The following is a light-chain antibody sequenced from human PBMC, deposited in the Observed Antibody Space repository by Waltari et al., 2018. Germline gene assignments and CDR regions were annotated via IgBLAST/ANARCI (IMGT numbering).Light chain of an antibody. CDR1: SSDIGTYSL. CDR3: CAYAGSSTLL. Sequence: QSALTQPASVSGSPGQSITISCTGTSSDIGTYSLVSWYQQHTGKAPKLMIYEVSQWPSGVSNRFSGSKSGHTASLTISGLQAEDEADYYCCAYAGSSTLLFGGGTKLTVL. J-gene: IGLJ2*01. V-gene: IGLV2-23*02. CDR2: EVS.